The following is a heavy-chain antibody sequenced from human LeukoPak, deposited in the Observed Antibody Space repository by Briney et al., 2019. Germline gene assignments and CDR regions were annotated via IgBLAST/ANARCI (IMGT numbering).Heavy chain of an antibody. V-gene: IGHV3-7*03. CDR2: IKQDGSER. CDR3: ARGWSGLEY. D-gene: IGHD6-13*01. Sequence: AGGSLRLSCAASGFTFSNYWMSWVRQAPGKGLEWVANIKQDGSERNYVDSVKGRFTISRDNGKNSLYLQMISLRAEDTAVYYCARGWSGLEYWGQGTLVTVSS. CDR1: GFTFSNYW. J-gene: IGHJ4*02.